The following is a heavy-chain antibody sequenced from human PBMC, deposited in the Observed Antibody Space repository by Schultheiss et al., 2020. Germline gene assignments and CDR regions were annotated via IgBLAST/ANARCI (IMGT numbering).Heavy chain of an antibody. CDR2: ISYDGSNK. V-gene: IGHV3-30*03. CDR3: ARRSRAAYYFDY. J-gene: IGHJ4*02. CDR1: GFTFSSYG. Sequence: GGSLRLSCAASGFTFSSYGMHWVRQAPGKGLEWVAVISYDGSNKYYADSVKGRFTISRDNSKNTLYLQMNSLRAEDTAVYYCARRSRAAYYFDYWGQGTLVTVSS. D-gene: IGHD2-15*01.